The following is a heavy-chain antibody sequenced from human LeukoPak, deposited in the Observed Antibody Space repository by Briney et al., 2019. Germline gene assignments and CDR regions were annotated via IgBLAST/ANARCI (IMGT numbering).Heavy chain of an antibody. J-gene: IGHJ3*02. D-gene: IGHD3-9*01. Sequence: SETLSLTCAVYGGSFSGYYWSWIRQPPGKGLEWIGEINHSGSTNYNPSLKSRVTISADTSKNQFSLKLSSVTAADTAVYYCARGLMYYDILTGYTSADAFDIWGQGTMVTVSS. CDR3: ARGLMYYDILTGYTSADAFDI. CDR1: GGSFSGYY. V-gene: IGHV4-34*01. CDR2: INHSGST.